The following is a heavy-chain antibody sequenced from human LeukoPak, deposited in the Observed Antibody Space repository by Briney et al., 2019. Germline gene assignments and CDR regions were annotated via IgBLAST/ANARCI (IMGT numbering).Heavy chain of an antibody. Sequence: SETLSLTCTVSGGSISSYYWSWIRQPPAKELEWIGYIYYSGSTNYNPSLKSRVTISVDTSKNQFSLKLSSVTAADTAVYYCARGHCSSTSCRYYYYGMDVWGQGTTVTVSS. CDR1: GGSISSYY. D-gene: IGHD2-2*01. CDR2: IYYSGST. V-gene: IGHV4-59*01. CDR3: ARGHCSSTSCRYYYYGMDV. J-gene: IGHJ6*02.